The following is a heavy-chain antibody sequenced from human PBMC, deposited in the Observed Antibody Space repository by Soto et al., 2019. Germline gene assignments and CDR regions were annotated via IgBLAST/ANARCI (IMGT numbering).Heavy chain of an antibody. D-gene: IGHD2-21*02. CDR3: ARRRYCGADCYSQYYYGMDI. V-gene: IGHV1-69*02. Sequence: QVQLVQSGAELKKPGSSVKVSCRSGGDTFSSYTVSWVRQAPGQGLEWMGRVIPVLGVTNYARKFQGRVSITAEKSTSTAYLELRSLTSGDSDVYYCARRRYCGADCYSQYYYGMDIWGQGTTVIVSS. CDR1: GDTFSSYT. J-gene: IGHJ6*02. CDR2: VIPVLGVT.